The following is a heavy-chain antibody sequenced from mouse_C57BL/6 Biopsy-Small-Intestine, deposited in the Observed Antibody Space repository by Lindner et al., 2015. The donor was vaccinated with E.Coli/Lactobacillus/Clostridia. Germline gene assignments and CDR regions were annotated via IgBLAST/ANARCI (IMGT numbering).Heavy chain of an antibody. CDR2: IDPEDGET. D-gene: IGHD3-2*02. J-gene: IGHJ2*01. Sequence: VQLQESGAELVKPGASVKLSCTASGFNIEDYYMHWVKQRTEQGLEWIGRIDPEDGETKFAPRFQGKATITADTSSNTAYLQLSSLTFEDTAVYYCTRGRWGSGFFDYWGQGTTLTVSS. CDR1: GFNIEDYY. CDR3: TRGRWGSGFFDY. V-gene: IGHV14-2*01.